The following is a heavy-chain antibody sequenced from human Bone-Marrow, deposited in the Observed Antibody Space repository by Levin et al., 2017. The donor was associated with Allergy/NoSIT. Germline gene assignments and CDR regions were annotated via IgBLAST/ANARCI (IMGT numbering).Heavy chain of an antibody. Sequence: GSLRLSCTVSDGSINSFFWSWIRKPPGKGLEWIGYIHHSGNTNYSPSLKSRVTMSVDTAKNQFSLRLTSVTAADTAVYYCARGHVLHSDGPPKSNYGMDVWGQGTTVIVSS. J-gene: IGHJ6*02. CDR1: DGSINSFF. CDR2: IHHSGNT. D-gene: IGHD3-10*02. V-gene: IGHV4-59*01. CDR3: ARGHVLHSDGPPKSNYGMDV.